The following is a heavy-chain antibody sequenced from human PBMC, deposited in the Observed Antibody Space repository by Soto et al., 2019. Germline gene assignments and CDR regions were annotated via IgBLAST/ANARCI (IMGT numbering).Heavy chain of an antibody. Sequence: EVQLLESGGGLVQPGGSLRLSCAASGFTFHTYAMSWVRQTPGKGLEWISGILGSGGTYYADSVKGRFTISRDNSKNTLYLQMNSLRAEDTAMYYCAKDRQPDGSWPFDHWGQGTLITVSS. V-gene: IGHV3-23*01. CDR2: ILGSGGT. J-gene: IGHJ4*02. D-gene: IGHD3-10*01. CDR1: GFTFHTYA. CDR3: AKDRQPDGSWPFDH.